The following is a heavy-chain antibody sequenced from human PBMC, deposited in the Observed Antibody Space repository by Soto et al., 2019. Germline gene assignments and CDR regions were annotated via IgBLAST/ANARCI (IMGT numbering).Heavy chain of an antibody. CDR3: ASGGTTGTTATIWFDT. J-gene: IGHJ5*02. V-gene: IGHV3-21*01. CDR2: ISSSSDYI. D-gene: IGHD1-1*01. Sequence: EVQLVESGGGLVKPGGSLRLSCAASGFTFSTYSMNWVRQAPGKGLEWVSSISSSSDYIYYADSVKGRFTISRDNAKNSLYLQMNSLSDEDTAVYYCASGGTTGTTATIWFDTGGQGTLVTVSS. CDR1: GFTFSTYS.